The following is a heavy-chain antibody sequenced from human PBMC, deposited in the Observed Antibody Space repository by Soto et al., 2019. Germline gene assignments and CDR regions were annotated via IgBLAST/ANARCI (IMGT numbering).Heavy chain of an antibody. V-gene: IGHV4-59*01. J-gene: IGHJ4*02. Sequence: PSEPLSLACTVSGASMFDNNWAWFRQPPGKRMKWIGYVYYTGSTSYNTSLRRRVNKSVHTSKNQFSLKLASVTAADTAEYFCAREVSSTVTSYFDSWGQGTLVTVSS. CDR2: VYYTGST. CDR3: AREVSSTVTSYFDS. CDR1: GASMFDNN. D-gene: IGHD4-17*01.